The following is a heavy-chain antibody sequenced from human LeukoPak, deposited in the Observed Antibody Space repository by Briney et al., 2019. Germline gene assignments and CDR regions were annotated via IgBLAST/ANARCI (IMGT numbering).Heavy chain of an antibody. D-gene: IGHD3-16*01. Sequence: GRSLRLSCAASGFTFSSYAMHWVRQAPGKGLEWVAVISYDGSNKYYADSVKGRFTISRDNSKNTLYLQMNSLRAEDTAVYYCGGDHDYGLDYWGQGTLVTVSS. CDR3: GGDHDYGLDY. V-gene: IGHV3-30*01. J-gene: IGHJ4*02. CDR1: GFTFSSYA. CDR2: ISYDGSNK.